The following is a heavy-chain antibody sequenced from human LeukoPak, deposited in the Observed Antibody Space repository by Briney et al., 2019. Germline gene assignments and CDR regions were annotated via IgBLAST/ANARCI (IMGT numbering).Heavy chain of an antibody. J-gene: IGHJ6*03. CDR1: GFTFSSYA. CDR3: AKDQAECSGGSCYPWDYYYYYYMDV. V-gene: IGHV3-23*01. CDR2: ISGSGGST. Sequence: GGSLGLSCAASGFTFSSYAMSWVRQAPGKGLEWVSAISGSGGSTYYADSVKGRFTISRDNSKNTLYLQMNSLRAEDTAVYYCAKDQAECSGGSCYPWDYYYYYYMDVWGKGTTVTVSS. D-gene: IGHD2-15*01.